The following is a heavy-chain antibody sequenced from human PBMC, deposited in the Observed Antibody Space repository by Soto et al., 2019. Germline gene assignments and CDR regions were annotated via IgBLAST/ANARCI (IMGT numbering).Heavy chain of an antibody. V-gene: IGHV4-59*01. D-gene: IGHD6-19*01. CDR2: IYYSGST. Sequence: PSETLSLTCTVSGGSISSYYWSWIRQPPGKGLEWIGYIYYSGSTNYNPSLKSRVTISVDTSKNQFSLKLSSVTAADTAVYYCARSSGWQGAYYRYRMDASGEGTKVTASS. CDR3: ARSSGWQGAYYRYRMDA. CDR1: GGSISSYY. J-gene: IGHJ6*02.